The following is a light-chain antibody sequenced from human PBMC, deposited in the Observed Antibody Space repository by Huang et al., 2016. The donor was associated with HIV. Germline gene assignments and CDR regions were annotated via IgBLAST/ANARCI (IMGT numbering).Light chain of an antibody. Sequence: DIQMTQSPSSLSESVGDRVTITCRASQSISSYLNWYQQKPGKAPKLLIYAASSLQSGVPSRFSGSGSGTDFTLTISSLQPEDFANYYCQQSYSTPWTFGQGTKVEIK. CDR1: QSISSY. CDR3: QQSYSTPWT. J-gene: IGKJ1*01. V-gene: IGKV1-39*01. CDR2: AAS.